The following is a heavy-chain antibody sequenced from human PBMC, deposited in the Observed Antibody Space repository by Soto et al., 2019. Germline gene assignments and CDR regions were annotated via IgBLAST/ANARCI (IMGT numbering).Heavy chain of an antibody. CDR3: TTARSYYYYSSGCYSNAAFDI. CDR1: GFTFSNAW. V-gene: IGHV3-15*07. D-gene: IGHD3-22*01. Sequence: GGSLRLSCAASGFTFSNAWMNWVRQAPGKGLEWVGRIKSKTDGGTTDYAAPVKGRFTISRDDSKNTLYLQMNSLKTEDTAVYYCTTARSYYYYSSGCYSNAAFDIWGQGTRVTVSS. J-gene: IGHJ3*02. CDR2: IKSKTDGGTT.